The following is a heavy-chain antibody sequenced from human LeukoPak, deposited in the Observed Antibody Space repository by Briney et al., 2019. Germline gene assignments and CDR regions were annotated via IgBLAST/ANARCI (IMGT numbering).Heavy chain of an antibody. J-gene: IGHJ4*02. V-gene: IGHV3-23*01. D-gene: IGHD3-10*01. CDR2: ISGSGGST. CDR3: AKDIELVGESPY. Sequence: GGSLRLSCAASGVTFSSYAMSWCRQAPGKGLEGVSAISGSGGSTYYADSVKGRFTISRDNSKNTLYLQMNSLRAEDTAVYYCAKDIELVGESPYWGQGTLVTVSS. CDR1: GVTFSSYA.